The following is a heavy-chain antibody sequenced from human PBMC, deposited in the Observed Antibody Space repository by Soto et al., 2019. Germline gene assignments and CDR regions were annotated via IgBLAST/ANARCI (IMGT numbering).Heavy chain of an antibody. D-gene: IGHD5-18*01. CDR1: GFTFSNYA. CDR2: ISGSGGNT. V-gene: IGHV3-23*01. Sequence: EVQLLESGGDLVQPGGSLRLSCAASGFTFSNYAMSWVRQAPGKGLEWVSAISGSGGNTYYADSVKGRFTISRDNSKNTLYLQMNSLSAEDTAVYYCATHTAMVGSYWYFDLWGRGTLVTVSS. CDR3: ATHTAMVGSYWYFDL. J-gene: IGHJ2*01.